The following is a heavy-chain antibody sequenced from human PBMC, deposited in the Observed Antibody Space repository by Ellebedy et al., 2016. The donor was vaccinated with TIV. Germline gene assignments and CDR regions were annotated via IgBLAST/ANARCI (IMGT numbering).Heavy chain of an antibody. V-gene: IGHV4-39*07. CDR3: ARDLTRGGYFDY. CDR1: GGSINNSSYF. CDR2: IYYSGTT. D-gene: IGHD3-10*01. Sequence: MPSETLSLTCTVSGGSINNSSYFWGWIRQPPGKGLEWIGTIYYSGTTYSNPSLKSRVTISVDTSKNQFSLKVSSVTAADTAVYYCARDLTRGGYFDYWGLGTLVTVSS. J-gene: IGHJ4*02.